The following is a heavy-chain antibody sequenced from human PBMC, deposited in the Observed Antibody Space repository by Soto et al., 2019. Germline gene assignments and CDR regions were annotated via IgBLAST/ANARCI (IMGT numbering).Heavy chain of an antibody. CDR1: GFTFSSYA. CDR3: ARDRAGIGKPYWYFDL. V-gene: IGHV3-30-3*01. J-gene: IGHJ2*01. D-gene: IGHD1-20*01. CDR2: ISCDGSNK. Sequence: QVQLVESGGGVVQPGRSLRLSCAASGFTFSSYAMHWVRQAPGKGLEWVAVISCDGSNKYYADSVKGRFTISRDNSKNTLYLQMNRLRAEDTAWYYCARDRAGIGKPYWYFDLWGRGTLVTVSS.